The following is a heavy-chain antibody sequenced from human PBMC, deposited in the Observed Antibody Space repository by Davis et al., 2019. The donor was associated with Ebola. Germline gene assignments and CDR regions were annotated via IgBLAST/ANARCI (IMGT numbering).Heavy chain of an antibody. Sequence: AASVKVSCKASGYAFTSYGISWVRQAPGQGLEWMGWISGYNGNTNYAQRFQGRVTMTRDTSTTTVYMELSSLRSEDTAVYYCARKAAYFYSFDYWGQGTLVTVSS. J-gene: IGHJ4*02. V-gene: IGHV1-18*01. CDR2: ISGYNGNT. CDR1: GYAFTSYG. CDR3: ARKAAYFYSFDY. D-gene: IGHD3-16*01.